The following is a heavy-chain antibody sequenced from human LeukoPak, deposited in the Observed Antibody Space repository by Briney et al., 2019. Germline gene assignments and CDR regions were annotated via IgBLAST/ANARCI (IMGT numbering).Heavy chain of an antibody. V-gene: IGHV3-30*02. CDR3: AKAQNSGYDYENFDY. J-gene: IGHJ4*02. CDR1: GFTFSSYG. CDR2: IRYDGSNK. Sequence: GGSLRLSCAASGFTFSSYGMHWVRQAPGKGLEWVAFIRYDGSNKYYADSVKGRFTISRDNSKNTLYLQMNSLRAEDTAVYYCAKAQNSGYDYENFDYWGQGTLVTVPS. D-gene: IGHD5-12*01.